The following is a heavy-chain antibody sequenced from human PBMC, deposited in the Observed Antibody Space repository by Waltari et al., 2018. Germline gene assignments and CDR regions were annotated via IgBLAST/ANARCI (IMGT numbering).Heavy chain of an antibody. Sequence: EVQLVESGGGLVQPGGSLSLSCAASGFTFSSYWMSWVRQAPGKGLEWVANIKQDGSEKYYVDSVKGRFTISRDNAKNSLYLQMNSLETEDTAVYYCTRWVQGVYSNFDLWGRGTLVTVSS. J-gene: IGHJ2*01. CDR2: IKQDGSEK. D-gene: IGHD1-1*01. CDR1: GFTFSSYW. V-gene: IGHV3-7*05. CDR3: TRWVQGVYSNFDL.